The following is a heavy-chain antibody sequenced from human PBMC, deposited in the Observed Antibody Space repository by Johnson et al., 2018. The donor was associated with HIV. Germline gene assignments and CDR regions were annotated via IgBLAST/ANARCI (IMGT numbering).Heavy chain of an antibody. J-gene: IGHJ3*02. CDR2: ISSSGTTI. V-gene: IGHV3-11*04. Sequence: QVQLVESGGGVVQPGGSLRLSCAASGFTFSDYYMSWIRQAPGKGLEWVSYISSSGTTIYYADSVKGRFTISRDNSKNTLYLQMNSLRAEDTAVYYCARRGVGATTEAFDIWGQGTMVTVSS. CDR3: ARRGVGATTEAFDI. CDR1: GFTFSDYY. D-gene: IGHD1-26*01.